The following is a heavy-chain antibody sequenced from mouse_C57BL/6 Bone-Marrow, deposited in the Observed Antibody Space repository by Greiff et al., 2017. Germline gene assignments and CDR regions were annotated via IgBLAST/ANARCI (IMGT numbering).Heavy chain of an antibody. J-gene: IGHJ2*01. V-gene: IGHV14-4*01. CDR1: GFNIKDDY. CDR3: TTEFFDY. CDR2: IDPENGDT. Sequence: LQESGAELVRPGASVKLSCTASGFNIKDDYMHWVKQRPEQGLEWIGWIDPENGDTEYASKFQGKATITADTSSNTAYLQLSSLTSEDTAVYYCTTEFFDYWGQGTTLTVSS.